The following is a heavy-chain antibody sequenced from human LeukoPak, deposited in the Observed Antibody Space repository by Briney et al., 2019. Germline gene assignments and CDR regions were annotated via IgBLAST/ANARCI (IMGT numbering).Heavy chain of an antibody. Sequence: GGSLRLSCAASGFTFSSYSMNWVRQAPGKGLEWVSSISSSSSSYIYYADSVKGRFTISRDNAKNSLYLQMNSLRAEDTAVYYCARVAMLGYCSGGSCQYYDYWGQGTLVTVSS. J-gene: IGHJ4*02. CDR3: ARVAMLGYCSGGSCQYYDY. V-gene: IGHV3-21*01. CDR2: ISSSSSSYI. CDR1: GFTFSSYS. D-gene: IGHD2-15*01.